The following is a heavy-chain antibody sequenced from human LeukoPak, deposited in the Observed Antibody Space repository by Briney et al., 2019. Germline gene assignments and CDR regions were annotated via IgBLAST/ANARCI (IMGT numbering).Heavy chain of an antibody. CDR3: ARLGSWLLPRGYFDY. J-gene: IGHJ4*02. D-gene: IGHD3-22*01. Sequence: ASVKVSCKASGYTFTGYYMHWVRQAPGQGLEWMGRINPNSGVTNYAQKFEGRVTMPRDTSISTAYMELSRLRSDDTAVYYCARLGSWLLPRGYFDYWGQGTLVTVSS. CDR1: GYTFTGYY. V-gene: IGHV1-2*06. CDR2: INPNSGVT.